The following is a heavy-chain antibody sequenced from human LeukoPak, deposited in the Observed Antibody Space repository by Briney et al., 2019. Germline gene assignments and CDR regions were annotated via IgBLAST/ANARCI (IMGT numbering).Heavy chain of an antibody. Sequence: PGGSLRLSCAASGFTFSSYGMHWVRQAPGKGLEWVAVIWYDGSNKYYADSVKGRFTISRDNSKNTLYLQMNSLRAEDTTVYYCVRVKYSSGWYWDYWGQGTLVTVSS. D-gene: IGHD6-19*01. CDR3: VRVKYSSGWYWDY. J-gene: IGHJ4*02. V-gene: IGHV3-33*01. CDR1: GFTFSSYG. CDR2: IWYDGSNK.